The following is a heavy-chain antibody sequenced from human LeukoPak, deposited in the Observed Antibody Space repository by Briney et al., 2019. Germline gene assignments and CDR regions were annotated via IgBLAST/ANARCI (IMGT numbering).Heavy chain of an antibody. CDR1: GFTFSSYA. V-gene: IGHV3-23*01. CDR3: AKEIYGDSTGGRFQH. Sequence: GGSLTLSCGASGFTFSSYAMSWVRQAPGKGLEWVSAISGSGGSTYYADSVKGRFTISRDNSKNTLYLQMNSLRAEDTAVYYCAKEIYGDSTGGRFQHWGQGTLVTVSS. J-gene: IGHJ1*01. CDR2: ISGSGGST. D-gene: IGHD4-17*01.